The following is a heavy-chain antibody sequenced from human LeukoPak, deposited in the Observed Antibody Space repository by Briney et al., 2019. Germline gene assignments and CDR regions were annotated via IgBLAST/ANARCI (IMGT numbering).Heavy chain of an antibody. CDR1: GFIFTDYY. V-gene: IGHV3-11*04. D-gene: IGHD6-19*01. J-gene: IGHJ4*02. Sequence: GGSLRLSCAASGFIFTDYYMSWIRQAPGKGLEWISYVSSSGATIYYADSVRGRFTISRDNAKNSVYLQMDSLRVEDTAIYYCVGARPPWLSNLEKWGQGTLVTVSS. CDR2: VSSSGATI. CDR3: VGARPPWLSNLEK.